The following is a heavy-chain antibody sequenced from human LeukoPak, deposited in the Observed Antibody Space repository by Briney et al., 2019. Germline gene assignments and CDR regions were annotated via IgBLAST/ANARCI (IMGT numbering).Heavy chain of an antibody. D-gene: IGHD2-2*01. CDR3: ARGDGIVVVPAVCSY. V-gene: IGHV1-18*01. J-gene: IGHJ4*02. CDR2: ISAYNGNT. Sequence: GASVKVSCKASGYTFTSYGISWVRQAPGQGLEWMGWISAYNGNTNYAQKLQGRVTMTTDTSTSTAYMELRSLRSDDTAVYYCARGDGIVVVPAVCSYWGQGTLVTVSS. CDR1: GYTFTSYG.